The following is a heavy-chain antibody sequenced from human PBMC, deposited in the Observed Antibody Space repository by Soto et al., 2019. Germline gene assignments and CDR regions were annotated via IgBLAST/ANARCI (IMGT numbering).Heavy chain of an antibody. CDR1: GDSVTSHY. CDR3: ARDGGSWNYYYGMDV. Sequence: SETLSLTCSFSGDSVTSHYLTWIRQSPEKGLEWIGYMHYTGFSHYNPSLKSRLTISVDRSKNQFTLQLTSVTVADTAVYYCARDGGSWNYYYGMDVWGQGTTVTVSS. J-gene: IGHJ6*02. V-gene: IGHV4-59*02. CDR2: MHYTGFS. D-gene: IGHD3-16*01.